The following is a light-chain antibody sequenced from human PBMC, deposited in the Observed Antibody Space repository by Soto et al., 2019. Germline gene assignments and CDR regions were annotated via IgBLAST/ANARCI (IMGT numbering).Light chain of an antibody. CDR1: QSVSSI. CDR2: GAS. CDR3: QQYNNWPS. V-gene: IGKV3-15*01. Sequence: EIVMTQSPATLSVSPGERATLSCRASQSVSSILAWYQQKTGQAHRLLIYGASNRATGIPARFSGSGSGTEFTLTISSLQSEDFAVYYCQQYNNWPSFGQGTKVDI. J-gene: IGKJ1*01.